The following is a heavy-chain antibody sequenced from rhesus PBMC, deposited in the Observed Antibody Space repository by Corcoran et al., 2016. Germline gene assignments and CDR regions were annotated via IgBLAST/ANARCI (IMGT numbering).Heavy chain of an antibody. CDR1: GYSISSGYG. Sequence: QVQLQESGPGLVKPSETLSLTCAVSGYSISSGYGWSWIRQPPGKGLEWIGYIGGRSGRTNSNPSLKRRVTISKDTSKNQFSLKLSSVTAADTAVYYCARVRYSSWSGFDYWGQGVLVTVSS. CDR2: IGGRSGRT. V-gene: IGHV4-127*01. CDR3: ARVRYSSWSGFDY. D-gene: IGHD6-13*01. J-gene: IGHJ4*01.